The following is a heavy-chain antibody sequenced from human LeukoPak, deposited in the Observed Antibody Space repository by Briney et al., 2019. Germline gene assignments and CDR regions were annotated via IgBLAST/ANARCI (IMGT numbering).Heavy chain of an antibody. CDR2: ISYDGSNK. CDR3: ARDHFSGYCSSTSCHYFDY. D-gene: IGHD2-2*01. CDR1: GFTFSSYG. Sequence: GGSLRLSCAASGFTFSSYGMHWVRQAPGKGPEWVAVISYDGSNKYYADSVKGRFTISRDNSKNTLYLQMNSLRAEDTAVYYCARDHFSGYCSSTSCHYFDYWGQGTLVTVSS. J-gene: IGHJ4*02. V-gene: IGHV3-30*03.